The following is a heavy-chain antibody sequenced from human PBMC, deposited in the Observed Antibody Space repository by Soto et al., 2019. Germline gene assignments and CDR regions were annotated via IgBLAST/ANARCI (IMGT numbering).Heavy chain of an antibody. CDR1: GFTFSSYA. V-gene: IGHV3-23*01. CDR2: ISGSGGST. CDR3: AKAGVLVLVNRWFDP. J-gene: IGHJ5*02. D-gene: IGHD3-9*01. Sequence: EVQLLESGGGLVQPGGSLRLSCAASGFTFSSYAMSWVRQAPGKGLEWVSAISGSGGSTYYADSVKGRFTISRDNSKDTPYLQMNSLRAEATAVYYCAKAGVLVLVNRWFDPWGQGTLVTVSA.